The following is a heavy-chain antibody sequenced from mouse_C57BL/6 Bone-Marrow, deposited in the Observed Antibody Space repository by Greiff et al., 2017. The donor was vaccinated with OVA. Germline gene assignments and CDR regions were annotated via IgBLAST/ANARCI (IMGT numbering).Heavy chain of an antibody. CDR1: GYAFTNYL. CDR2: INPGSGGT. V-gene: IGHV1-54*01. CDR3: ARRDWAAWFDY. Sequence: QVQLQQSGAELVRPGTSVKVSCKASGYAFTNYLIEWVKQRPGQGLEWIGVINPGSGGTNYNEKFKGKATLTADKSSSTAYMQLSSLTSEDSAVYLCARRDWAAWFDYWGQGTLVTVSA. D-gene: IGHD4-1*01. J-gene: IGHJ3*01.